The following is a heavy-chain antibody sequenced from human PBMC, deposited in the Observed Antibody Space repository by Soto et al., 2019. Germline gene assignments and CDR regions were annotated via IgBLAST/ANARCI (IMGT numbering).Heavy chain of an antibody. CDR1: GGSFTNNNW. D-gene: IGHD1-7*01. CDR3: ASRDPGTSVDY. V-gene: IGHV4-4*02. CDR2: IYRTGST. J-gene: IGHJ4*02. Sequence: QVQLQESGPGLVKPSGTLSLTCAVSGGSFTNNNWWTWVRQPPGHGLEWIGEIYRTGSTNSNPSLKSRVTISLDKSETQFSLKVTSLTAACTAVYYCASRDPGTSVDYWGQGTLVTVAA.